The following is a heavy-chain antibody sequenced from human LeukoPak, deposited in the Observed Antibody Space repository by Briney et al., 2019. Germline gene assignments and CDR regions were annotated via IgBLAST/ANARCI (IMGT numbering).Heavy chain of an antibody. Sequence: GGSLRLSCAVSEFSVSSNYMNWVRQAPGKGLEWVSVIYSGGATYYADSVRGRFAISRDNSKNMVSLQMTSLGAEDTAVYYCARGRFSGPDDYWGQGTLVTASS. CDR2: IYSGGAT. CDR3: ARGRFSGPDDY. CDR1: EFSVSSNY. V-gene: IGHV3-53*01. J-gene: IGHJ4*02. D-gene: IGHD6-19*01.